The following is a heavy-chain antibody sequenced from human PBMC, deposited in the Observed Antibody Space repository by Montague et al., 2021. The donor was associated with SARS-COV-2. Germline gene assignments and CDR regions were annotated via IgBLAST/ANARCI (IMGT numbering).Heavy chain of an antibody. CDR2: VHYSGKT. CDR1: GVSVKNYY. Sequence: SETLSLTCTVSGVSVKNYYWSWIRQPPGKGLEWIGYVHYSGKTKPNPSPQNPISISLDASTNQFYLSLTSVTSADAAVYYCARHHVSTRYGYSWFDPWGRGALVTVSS. D-gene: IGHD6-13*01. CDR3: ARHHVSTRYGYSWFDP. V-gene: IGHV4-59*02. J-gene: IGHJ5*02.